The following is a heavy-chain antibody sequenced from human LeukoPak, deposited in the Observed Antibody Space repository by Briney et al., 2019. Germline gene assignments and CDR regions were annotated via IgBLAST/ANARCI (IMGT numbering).Heavy chain of an antibody. CDR3: AKDPQPITMIVVVPDY. J-gene: IGHJ4*02. D-gene: IGHD3-22*01. V-gene: IGHV3-7*01. CDR1: GFTFSSYW. Sequence: GGSLRLSCAASGFTFSSYWMSWVRQAPGKGLEWVANIKQDGSNKYYADSVKGRFTISRDNSKNTLYLQMNSLRAEDTAVYYCAKDPQPITMIVVVPDYWGQGTLVTISS. CDR2: IKQDGSNK.